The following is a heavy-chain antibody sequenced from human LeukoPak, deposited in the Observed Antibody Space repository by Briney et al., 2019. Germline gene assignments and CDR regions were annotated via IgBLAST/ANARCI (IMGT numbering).Heavy chain of an antibody. CDR1: GYTFTTSG. Sequence: GASVKVSCKASGYTFTTSGISWVRQAPGQGLEWMGWISAYSGNTNYAQKLQGRVTMTTDRSTSTAYMELRSLRSDDTAVYFCARAKTLKYYGSGSYPYYFDNWGQGILVTVSS. CDR3: ARAKTLKYYGSGSYPYYFDN. CDR2: ISAYSGNT. V-gene: IGHV1-18*01. J-gene: IGHJ4*02. D-gene: IGHD3-10*01.